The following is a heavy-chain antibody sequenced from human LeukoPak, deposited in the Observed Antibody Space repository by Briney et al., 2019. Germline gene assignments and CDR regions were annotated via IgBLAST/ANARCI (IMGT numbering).Heavy chain of an antibody. V-gene: IGHV4-38-2*02. Sequence: SETLSLTCTVSGFSISSGYFWGWIRQSPGKGLEWIGNVYTTGTGSTYYNPSVKSRVTISSDRSKNQLSLRLNSVTAADTAVYYCARYSSGWYGALDIWGQGTMVTVSS. CDR3: ARYSSGWYGALDI. J-gene: IGHJ3*02. CDR2: VYTTGTGST. D-gene: IGHD6-19*01. CDR1: GFSISSGYF.